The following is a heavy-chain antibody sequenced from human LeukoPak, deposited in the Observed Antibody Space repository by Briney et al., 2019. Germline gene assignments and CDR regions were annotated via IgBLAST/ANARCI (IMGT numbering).Heavy chain of an antibody. V-gene: IGHV1-18*01. CDR1: GYTFTSYG. CDR2: ISAYNGNT. Sequence: GAAVKVSCKASGYTFTSYGISWVRQAPGQGLEWMGWISAYNGNTNYAQKLQGRVTMTTDTSTSTDYMELRSVSSDDTAVYYCARAGWTYYYGSGSYLDYWGQGTLVTVSS. CDR3: ARAGWTYYYGSGSYLDY. J-gene: IGHJ4*02. D-gene: IGHD3-10*01.